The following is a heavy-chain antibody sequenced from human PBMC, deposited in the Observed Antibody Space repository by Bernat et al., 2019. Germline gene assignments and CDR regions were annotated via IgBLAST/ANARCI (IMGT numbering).Heavy chain of an antibody. J-gene: IGHJ4*02. Sequence: EVQLVESGEGLVQPGGSLRLSCAASGFTFSSYAMHWVRQAPGKGLEYVSAISSNGGSTYYANSVKGRFTISRDNSKNTLYLQMGSLRAEDMAVYYCARGLLLWFGELSPFDYWGQGTLVTVSS. D-gene: IGHD3-10*01. CDR2: ISSNGGST. CDR3: ARGLLLWFGELSPFDY. CDR1: GFTFSSYA. V-gene: IGHV3-64*01.